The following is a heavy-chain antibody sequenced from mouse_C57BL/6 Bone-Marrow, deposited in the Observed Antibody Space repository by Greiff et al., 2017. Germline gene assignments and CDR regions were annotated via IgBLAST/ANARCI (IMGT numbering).Heavy chain of an antibody. CDR1: GFNIKDDY. V-gene: IGHV14-4*01. Sequence: EVQLQQSGAELVRPGASVKLSCTASGFNIKDDYMHWVKQRPEQGLEWIGWIDPENGDTEYASKFQGKATITADTSSNTAYLQLSSLTSEDTAVYYCTTGGNARFAYWGQGTLVTVSA. CDR3: TTGGNARFAY. J-gene: IGHJ3*01. CDR2: IDPENGDT.